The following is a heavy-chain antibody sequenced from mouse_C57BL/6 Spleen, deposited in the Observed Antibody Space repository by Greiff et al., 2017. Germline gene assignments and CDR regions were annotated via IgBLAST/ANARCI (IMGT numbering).Heavy chain of an antibody. Sequence: QVQLQQPGAELVKPGASVKMSCKASGYTFTSYWITWVKQRPGQGLEWIGDIYPGSGSTNYNEKFKSKATLTVDTSSSTAYMQLSSLTSEDSAVYYCARWRMGYGNLAYWGQGTLVTVSA. V-gene: IGHV1-55*01. J-gene: IGHJ3*01. CDR2: IYPGSGST. CDR3: ARWRMGYGNLAY. D-gene: IGHD2-10*02. CDR1: GYTFTSYW.